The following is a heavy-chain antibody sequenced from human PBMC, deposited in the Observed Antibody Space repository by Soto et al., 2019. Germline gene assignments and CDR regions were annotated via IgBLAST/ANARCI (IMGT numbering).Heavy chain of an antibody. Sequence: SVKVSCKASGGSFSSYSISWVRQAPGQGLEWMGRTIPLLNIANYAQKFQGRVTISADKSTNTAYMELSSLRSDDTAVFYCARDLHGDPYYWGQG. V-gene: IGHV1-69*04. CDR2: TIPLLNIA. CDR1: GGSFSSYS. J-gene: IGHJ4*02. D-gene: IGHD4-17*01. CDR3: ARDLHGDPYY.